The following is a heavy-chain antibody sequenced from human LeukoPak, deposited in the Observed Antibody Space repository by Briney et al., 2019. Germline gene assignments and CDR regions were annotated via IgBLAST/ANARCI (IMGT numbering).Heavy chain of an antibody. V-gene: IGHV1-18*01. D-gene: IGHD3-9*01. J-gene: IGHJ6*02. CDR2: ISAYNGNT. CDR1: GHTFTSYG. CDR3: ARDPKNAYYDILTGPPDV. Sequence: ASVKVSCKASGHTFTSYGISWVRQAPGQGLERMGWISAYNGNTNYAQKLQGRVTMTTDTSTSTAYMELRSLRSDDTAVYYCARDPKNAYYDILTGPPDVWGQGTTVTVSS.